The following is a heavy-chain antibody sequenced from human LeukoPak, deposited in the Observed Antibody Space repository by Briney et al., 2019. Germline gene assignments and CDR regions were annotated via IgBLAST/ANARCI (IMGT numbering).Heavy chain of an antibody. Sequence: GGSLRLSCAASGFTFSSYAMSWVRQAPGKGLEWVSAISGSGVSTYYADSVKGRFTISRDKSKNTLYLQMNSLRAEDTAVYYCAKTDGYDILTGQPPIDYWGQGTLVTVSS. V-gene: IGHV3-23*01. CDR1: GFTFSSYA. J-gene: IGHJ4*02. CDR2: ISGSGVST. D-gene: IGHD3-9*01. CDR3: AKTDGYDILTGQPPIDY.